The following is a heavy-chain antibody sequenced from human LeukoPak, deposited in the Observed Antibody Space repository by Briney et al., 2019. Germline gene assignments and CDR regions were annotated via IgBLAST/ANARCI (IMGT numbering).Heavy chain of an antibody. CDR2: ISYDGSNK. CDR1: GFTFSSYA. CDR3: AKDGHYYDSSGYYSEYYYYYYMDV. V-gene: IGHV3-30-3*01. J-gene: IGHJ6*03. Sequence: GRSLRLSCAASGFTFSSYAMHWVRQAPGKGLEWVAVISYDGSNKYYADSVKGRFTISRDNSKNTLYLQMNSLRAEDTAVYYCAKDGHYYDSSGYYSEYYYYYYMDVWGKGTTVTVSS. D-gene: IGHD3-22*01.